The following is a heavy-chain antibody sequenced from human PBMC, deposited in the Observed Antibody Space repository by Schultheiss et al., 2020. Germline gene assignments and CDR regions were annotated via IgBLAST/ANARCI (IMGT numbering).Heavy chain of an antibody. Sequence: SVKVSCKASGGTFSSYAISWVRQAPGQGLEWMGGIIPIFGTANYAQKFQGRVTITADESTSTAYMELSSLRSEDTAVYYCARDGGIAAAGTHFQHWGQGTLVTVSS. V-gene: IGHV1-69*13. J-gene: IGHJ1*01. CDR1: GGTFSSYA. CDR3: ARDGGIAAAGTHFQH. CDR2: IIPIFGTA. D-gene: IGHD6-13*01.